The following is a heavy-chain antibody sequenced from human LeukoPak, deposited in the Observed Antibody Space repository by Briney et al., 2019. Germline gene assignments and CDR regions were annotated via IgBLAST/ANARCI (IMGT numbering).Heavy chain of an antibody. J-gene: IGHJ4*02. CDR2: ISYDGSNK. CDR3: ARKTGYYIDY. D-gene: IGHD3-9*01. Sequence: PGRSLRLSCAASGFTFSSYAMHWVRQAPGKGLEWVAVISYDGSNKYYADSVKGRFTISRDNSKNTLYLQMNSLRAEDTAVYYCARKTGYYIDYWGQGTLVTVSS. V-gene: IGHV3-30-3*01. CDR1: GFTFSSYA.